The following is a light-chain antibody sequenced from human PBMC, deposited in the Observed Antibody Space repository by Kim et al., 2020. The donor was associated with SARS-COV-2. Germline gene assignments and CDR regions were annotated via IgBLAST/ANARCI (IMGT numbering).Light chain of an antibody. V-gene: IGLV3-1*01. CDR2: QND. CDR1: RLGDKN. J-gene: IGLJ3*02. Sequence: SYELTQPPSVSVSPGQTASITCSGDRLGDKNVCWYQQKPGQSPVLVIYQNDKRPSGIPGRFSGSNSGNTATLTISGAQPLDEADYYCQAWDSGIVVFGGGTRLTVL. CDR3: QAWDSGIVV.